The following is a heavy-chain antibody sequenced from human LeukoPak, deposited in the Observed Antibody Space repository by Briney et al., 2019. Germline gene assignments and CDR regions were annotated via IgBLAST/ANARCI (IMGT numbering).Heavy chain of an antibody. V-gene: IGHV3-30*02. Sequence: GGSLRLSCAASGFTFSSYGMHWVRQAPGKGLEWVAFIRYDGSNKYYADSVKGRFTISRDSSKNTLYLQMNSLRAEDTAVYYCAKDPSRLVVVVAAMDYWGQGTLVTVSS. CDR2: IRYDGSNK. CDR3: AKDPSRLVVVVAAMDY. CDR1: GFTFSSYG. J-gene: IGHJ4*02. D-gene: IGHD2-15*01.